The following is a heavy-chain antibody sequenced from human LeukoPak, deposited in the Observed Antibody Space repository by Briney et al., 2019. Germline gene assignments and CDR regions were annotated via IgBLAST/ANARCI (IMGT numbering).Heavy chain of an antibody. D-gene: IGHD2-2*01. Sequence: PGGSLRLSCASSGFTFSNYAMTGVRQAPGKGLHWGTGINERGDTKYDAASVKGRFTISKDNTRNTLYLQMHSMRAEDTAVYYCAKVVAGLVPSDYYFDYWSLGTLVTVSS. CDR1: GFTFSNYA. V-gene: IGHV3-23*01. CDR3: AKVVAGLVPSDYYFDY. J-gene: IGHJ4*02. CDR2: INERGDTK.